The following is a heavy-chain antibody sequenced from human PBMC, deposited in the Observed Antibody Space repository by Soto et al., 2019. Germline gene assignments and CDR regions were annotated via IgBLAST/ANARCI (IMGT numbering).Heavy chain of an antibody. Sequence: EVQLVESGGTLVHPGRSLRISCAASGFTFDDHVMHWVRQAPGKGLEWVAHISWNGYSIGYGESVRGRFTISRDNAKNSLYLQMNSLRPEDTALYYCARSWSGSTSGRVDVWGQGNTVIVSS. D-gene: IGHD3-3*01. V-gene: IGHV3-9*01. CDR2: ISWNGYSI. J-gene: IGHJ6*02. CDR3: ARSWSGSTSGRVDV. CDR1: GFTFDDHV.